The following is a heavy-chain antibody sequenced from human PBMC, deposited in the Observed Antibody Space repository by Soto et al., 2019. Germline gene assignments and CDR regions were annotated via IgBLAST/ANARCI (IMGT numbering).Heavy chain of an antibody. D-gene: IGHD3-10*01. CDR3: ARVPPWGNSAGDYYIQHYDS. CDR2: INGGSGNT. J-gene: IGHJ4*02. CDR1: GFTFTSYA. V-gene: IGHV1-3*01. Sequence: ASVKVSCKXSGFTFTSYAIHWLRQAPGQRPQWMGWINGGSGNTEYSQDFQGRVTFTRDTFATTAYLELSSLRSEDTAVYYCARVPPWGNSAGDYYIQHYDSWGQGTPVTVSS.